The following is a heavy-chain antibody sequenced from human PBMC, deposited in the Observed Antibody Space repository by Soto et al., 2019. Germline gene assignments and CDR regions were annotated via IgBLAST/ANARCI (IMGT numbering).Heavy chain of an antibody. CDR3: AKNGQPPYYYCGMDV. D-gene: IGHD2-8*01. J-gene: IGHJ6*02. CDR2: ISGYNGDT. Sequence: QGQLVQSGGEVKKPGASVKVSCKASGYTFTRYGISWVRQAPGQGLEWMGWISGYNGDTKYAQRFQGRATMSVDTSTTTAYMELRSLTSDDRAVYYCAKNGQPPYYYCGMDVWGQGTTVTVSS. CDR1: GYTFTRYG. V-gene: IGHV1-18*01.